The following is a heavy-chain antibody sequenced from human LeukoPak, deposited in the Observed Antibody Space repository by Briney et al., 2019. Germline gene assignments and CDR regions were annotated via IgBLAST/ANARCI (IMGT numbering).Heavy chain of an antibody. CDR2: IYTSGST. J-gene: IGHJ6*03. CDR1: GGSISSYY. CDR3: ARELAAVANYYYYYYMDV. V-gene: IGHV4-4*07. D-gene: IGHD6-19*01. Sequence: PSETLPLTCTVSGGSISSYYWSWIRQPAGKGLEWLGRIYTSGSTNYNPSLKSRVTMSADTSKNQFSLKLSSVTAADTAVYYCARELAAVANYYYYYYMDVWGKGTTVTVSS.